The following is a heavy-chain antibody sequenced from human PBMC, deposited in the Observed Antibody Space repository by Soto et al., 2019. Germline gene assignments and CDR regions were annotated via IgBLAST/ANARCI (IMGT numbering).Heavy chain of an antibody. CDR3: AIGHWLGC. Sequence: ELQLVDSGGALVQPGESLRLSCAASGFTFSDYFMTWVRQAPGKGLEWVANIKQDGNERYYVDSVKGRFTISRDNAKNSLYLQMTALRAEDTAVYYCAIGHWLGCWGQGTLVTVSS. J-gene: IGHJ4*02. CDR1: GFTFSDYF. V-gene: IGHV3-7*01. D-gene: IGHD6-19*01. CDR2: IKQDGNER.